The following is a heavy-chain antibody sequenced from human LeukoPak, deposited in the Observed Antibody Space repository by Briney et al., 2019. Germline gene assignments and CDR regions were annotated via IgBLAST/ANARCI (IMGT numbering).Heavy chain of an antibody. Sequence: SETLSLTCTVSGGSISSSSYYWGWIRQPPGRGLGWIGSIYYSGSTYYNPSLKSRVTISVGTSKNQSSLKLSSVTAADTAVYYCARESYDSSGYPTLGFDYWGQGTLVTVSS. V-gene: IGHV4-39*07. CDR2: IYYSGST. CDR3: ARESYDSSGYPTLGFDY. D-gene: IGHD3-22*01. CDR1: GGSISSSSYY. J-gene: IGHJ4*02.